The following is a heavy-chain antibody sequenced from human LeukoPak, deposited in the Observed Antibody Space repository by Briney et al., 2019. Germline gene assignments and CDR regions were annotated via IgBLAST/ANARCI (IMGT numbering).Heavy chain of an antibody. Sequence: GRSLRLSCVASGFTFSNFGMYWVRQAPGKGLEWVAVMWYDGTKEDCADSVKGRFTISRDNAKKTLYLQMNSLRVEDTAVYYCTREKAVRFYYYGMDVWGQGTTVTVSS. V-gene: IGHV3-33*01. CDR1: GFTFSNFG. J-gene: IGHJ6*02. CDR2: MWYDGTKE. CDR3: TREKAVRFYYYGMDV. D-gene: IGHD4-17*01.